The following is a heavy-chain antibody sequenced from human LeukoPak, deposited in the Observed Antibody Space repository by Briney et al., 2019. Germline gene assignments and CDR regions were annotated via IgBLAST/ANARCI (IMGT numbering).Heavy chain of an antibody. CDR3: ARGNIATRRGENWFDP. D-gene: IGHD6-6*01. J-gene: IGHJ5*02. CDR2: ISIYDGKA. V-gene: IGHV1-18*01. CDR1: GYTFPTYG. Sequence: ASVKVSCKASGYTFPTYGITWVREAPGQGLEWVGWISIYDGKANYARNLQGRVTMTRDTSTSTAYMELRSLRSDDTAVFYCARGNIATRRGENWFDPWGQGTLVTVSS.